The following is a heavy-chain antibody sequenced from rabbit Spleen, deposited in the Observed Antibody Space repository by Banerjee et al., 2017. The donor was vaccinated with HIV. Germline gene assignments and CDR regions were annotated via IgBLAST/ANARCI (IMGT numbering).Heavy chain of an antibody. J-gene: IGHJ4*01. CDR1: GFSFSSGYW. V-gene: IGHV1S45*01. D-gene: IGHD1-1*01. CDR3: ARYLWSSTNL. CDR2: ISTSSGSA. Sequence: QEQLEESGGDLVQPEGSLTLTCTASGFSFSSGYWVCWVRQAPGKGLEWIGCISTSSGSAFYASRAKGPFTISKTSTTTVTLQMASLTVADTATYFCARYLWSSTNLWGPGTLVTVS.